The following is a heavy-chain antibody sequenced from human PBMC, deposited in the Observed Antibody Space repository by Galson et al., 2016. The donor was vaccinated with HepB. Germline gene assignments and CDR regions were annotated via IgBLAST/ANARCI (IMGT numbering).Heavy chain of an antibody. V-gene: IGHV3-23*01. D-gene: IGHD3-3*01. CDR2: ISGTDGTT. J-gene: IGHJ4*02. CDR1: GFTFSNYA. CDR3: AKGDDFWSGYYGGL. Sequence: SLRLSCAASGFTFSNYAMSWVRQAPGKGLEWVSGISGTDGTTYYADSVKGRFTISRDNSKNTLYLRMNSLRAEDTAVYYCAKGDDFWSGYYGGLWGQGTLVTVSS.